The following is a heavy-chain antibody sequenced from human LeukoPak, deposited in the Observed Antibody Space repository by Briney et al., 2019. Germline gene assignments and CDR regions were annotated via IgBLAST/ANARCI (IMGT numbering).Heavy chain of an antibody. Sequence: GGSLRLSCAASGFTFNNYAMNWVRLAPGKGLEWVSAISGSGGSTYYADSVKGRFTISRDNSKNTLYLQMNSLRAEDTAVYHCAKDSAGTPVHFGLWGQGTLVTVSS. V-gene: IGHV3-23*01. CDR1: GFTFNNYA. CDR2: ISGSGGST. J-gene: IGHJ4*01. CDR3: AKDSAGTPVHFGL. D-gene: IGHD3/OR15-3a*01.